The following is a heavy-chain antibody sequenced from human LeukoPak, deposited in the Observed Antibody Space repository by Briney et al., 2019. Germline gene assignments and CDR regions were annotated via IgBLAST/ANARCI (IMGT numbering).Heavy chain of an antibody. CDR3: ARVDSSSWYRLDP. V-gene: IGHV4-59*01. CDR2: IYYSGST. J-gene: IGHJ5*02. D-gene: IGHD6-13*01. CDR1: GGSISSYY. Sequence: PSETLSLTCTVSGGSISSYYWSWIRQPPGKGLEWIGYIYYSGSTNYNPSLKSRVTISVDTSKNQFSLKLSSVTAADTAVYYCARVDSSSWYRLDPWGQGTLVTVSS.